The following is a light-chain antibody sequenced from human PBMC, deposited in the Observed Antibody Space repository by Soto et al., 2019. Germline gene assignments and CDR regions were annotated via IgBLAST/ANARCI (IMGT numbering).Light chain of an antibody. CDR1: HSDIGTYNS. V-gene: IGLV2-11*01. CDR2: DVN. CDR3: SSFTSKSTLI. Sequence: QSALTQPRSVSGSPGQSVTISCTAAHSDIGTYNSVSWYQQHPDKAPKLIIYDVNKRPSGVPDRFSGSKSGNTASLTISGLQAEDEAHYYCSSFTSKSTLILGGGTK. J-gene: IGLJ2*01.